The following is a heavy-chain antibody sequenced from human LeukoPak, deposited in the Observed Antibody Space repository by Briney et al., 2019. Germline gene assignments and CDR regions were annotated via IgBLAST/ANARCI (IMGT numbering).Heavy chain of an antibody. V-gene: IGHV3-23*01. J-gene: IGHJ4*02. CDR2: ISGSGGST. Sequence: PGGSLRLSCAASGFTFSSYAMSWVRHAPGKGLEWVSAISGSGGSTYYADSVKGRFTISRDNSKNTLYLQMNSLRAEDTAVYYCARDHSLLLWFGEYFDYWGQGTLVTVSS. CDR1: GFTFSSYA. CDR3: ARDHSLLLWFGEYFDY. D-gene: IGHD3-10*01.